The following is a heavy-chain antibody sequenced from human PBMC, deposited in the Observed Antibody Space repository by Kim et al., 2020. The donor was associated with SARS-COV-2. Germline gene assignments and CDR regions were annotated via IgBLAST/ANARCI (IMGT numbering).Heavy chain of an antibody. Sequence: ASVKVSCKASGYTITSYGISWVRQAPGQGLEWMGWISAYNGNTNYAQKVQGRVTMTTDTSTSTAYMDLRSLRSDDTAVYYCARDLSGSEQALFVWGQGTLVTVSS. J-gene: IGHJ4*02. V-gene: IGHV1-18*01. CDR2: ISAYNGNT. CDR1: GYTITSYG. D-gene: IGHD6-13*01. CDR3: ARDLSGSEQALFV.